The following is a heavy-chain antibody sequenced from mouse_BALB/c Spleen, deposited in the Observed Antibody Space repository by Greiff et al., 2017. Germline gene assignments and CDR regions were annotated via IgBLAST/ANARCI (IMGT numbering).Heavy chain of an antibody. J-gene: IGHJ3*01. Sequence: VQLQQSGPELVKPGASVKISCKASGYAFSSSWMNWVKQRPGQGLEWIGRIYPGDGDTNYNGKFKGKATLTADKSSSTAYMQLSSLTSVDSAVYFCARWPDYYGSSYDAYWGQGTLVTVSA. CDR1: GYAFSSSW. V-gene: IGHV1-82*01. CDR2: IYPGDGDT. CDR3: ARWPDYYGSSYDAY. D-gene: IGHD1-1*01.